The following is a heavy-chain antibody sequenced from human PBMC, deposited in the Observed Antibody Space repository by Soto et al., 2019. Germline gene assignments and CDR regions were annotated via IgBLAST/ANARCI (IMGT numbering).Heavy chain of an antibody. CDR1: GFSFDDYA. CDR3: ARAPFGQWLVDY. D-gene: IGHD6-19*01. Sequence: EVELVESGGGLVQPGRSLRLSCVGSGFSFDDYAMHWVRQAPGKGLEWVSDISWNSDVIGYADSVKGRFTISRDNAKNSLYLLMNRLRPDDTALYYCARAPFGQWLVDYWGQGTLVTVSS. CDR2: ISWNSDVI. V-gene: IGHV3-9*01. J-gene: IGHJ4*02.